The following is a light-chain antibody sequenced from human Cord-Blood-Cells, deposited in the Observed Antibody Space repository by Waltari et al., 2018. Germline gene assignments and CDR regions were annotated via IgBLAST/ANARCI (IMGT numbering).Light chain of an antibody. CDR3: SSYTSSSTLV. CDR1: SLDVGGYNY. J-gene: IGLJ3*02. Sequence: ALTHPASVSGSPGPSLTISCTVTSLDVGGYNYVSWYQQHPGKAPKLMLYDVSNRPSGVSNRFSGSKSGNTASLTISGLQAEDEADYYCSSYTSSSTLVFGGGTKLTVL. V-gene: IGLV2-14*01. CDR2: DVS.